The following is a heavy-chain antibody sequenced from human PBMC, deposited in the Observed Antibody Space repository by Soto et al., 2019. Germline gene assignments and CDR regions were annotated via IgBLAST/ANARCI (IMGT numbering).Heavy chain of an antibody. CDR3: ARIRYSDSRSSINWFDP. V-gene: IGHV3-11*01. J-gene: IGHJ5*02. D-gene: IGHD3-10*01. CDR1: GFTFSDYY. CDR2: ISSSGSTI. Sequence: QVQLVESGRGLVKPGGSLRLSCAASGFTFSDYYMSWIRQAPGKGLEWVSYISSSGSTIYYADSVKGRFTISRDNAKNSLYLQMNSLRAEDTAVYYCARIRYSDSRSSINWFDPWGQVTLVTVSS.